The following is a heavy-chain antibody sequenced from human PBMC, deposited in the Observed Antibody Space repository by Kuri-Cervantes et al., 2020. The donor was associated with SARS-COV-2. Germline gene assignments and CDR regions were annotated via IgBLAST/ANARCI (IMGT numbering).Heavy chain of an antibody. CDR1: GGSIRNFY. CDR2: IHYSGST. D-gene: IGHD6-13*01. J-gene: IGHJ3*02. V-gene: IGHV4-59*08. CDR3: ARQGQQLVRRAFDI. Sequence: GSLRLSCTVSGGSIRNFYWSWIRQPPGKGLEWIGYIHYSGSTNYNPSLKSRVTISVDTSKNQFSLKLSSVTAADTAVYYCARQGQQLVRRAFDIWGQGTMVTVSS.